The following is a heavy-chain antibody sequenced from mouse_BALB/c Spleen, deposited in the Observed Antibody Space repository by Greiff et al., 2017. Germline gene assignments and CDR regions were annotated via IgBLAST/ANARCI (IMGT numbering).Heavy chain of an antibody. D-gene: IGHD2-3*01. CDR1: GFTFSSYG. CDR3: AREGYDRFAY. CDR2: INSNGGST. Sequence: EVQVVESGGGLVQPGGSLKLSCAASGFTFSSYGMSWVRQTPDKRLELVATINSNGGSTYYPDSVKGRFTISRDNAKNTLYLQMSSLKSEDTAMYYCAREGYDRFAYWGQGTLVTVSA. V-gene: IGHV5-6-3*01. J-gene: IGHJ3*01.